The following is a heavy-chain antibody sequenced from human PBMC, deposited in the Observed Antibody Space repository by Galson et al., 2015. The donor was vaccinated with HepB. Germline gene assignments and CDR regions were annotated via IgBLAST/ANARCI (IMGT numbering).Heavy chain of an antibody. D-gene: IGHD1-14*01. CDR3: ATPATGPADY. CDR2: IYYSGST. CDR1: GDSISSGRYY. V-gene: IGHV4-30-4*01. J-gene: IGHJ4*02. Sequence: TLSLTCAVSGDSISSGRYYWSWIRQPPGKGLEWIGYIYYSGSTYYNPSLKSRFTISIDTSKNQFSLKLTSVTAANTAVYYCATPATGPADYWGQGTLVTVSS.